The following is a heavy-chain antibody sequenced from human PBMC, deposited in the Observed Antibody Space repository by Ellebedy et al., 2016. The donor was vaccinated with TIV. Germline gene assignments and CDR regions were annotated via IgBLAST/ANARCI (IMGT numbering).Heavy chain of an antibody. J-gene: IGHJ4*02. V-gene: IGHV3-7*03. CDR1: GFTFNRHW. Sequence: ESLKISCTVSGFTFNRHWMGSVRQAPGKGPARAAHIESDRSAPLYAHSVLGRFTISRDNTRNSLSLKITILRGEDTAVYSWSRHAYGGVFFDYWGKGSPVTVSS. CDR2: IESDRSAP. CDR3: SRHAYGGVFFDY. D-gene: IGHD3-16*01.